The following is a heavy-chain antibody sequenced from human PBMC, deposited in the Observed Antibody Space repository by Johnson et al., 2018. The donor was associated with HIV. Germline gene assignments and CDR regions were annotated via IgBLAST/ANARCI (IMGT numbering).Heavy chain of an antibody. Sequence: VQLVESGGGVVRPGGSLRLSCAASGFTFDDHDMNWVRQTPGKGLEWVSGINWNGGSTGYGDSVKGRLTISRDNAKKSLYLQMMSLRAEDTALYYWAGGTNYYDSSNNQGGNAFDIWGQGTMVTVSS. D-gene: IGHD3-22*01. V-gene: IGHV3-20*04. CDR3: AGGTNYYDSSNNQGGNAFDI. CDR2: INWNGGST. J-gene: IGHJ3*02. CDR1: GFTFDDHD.